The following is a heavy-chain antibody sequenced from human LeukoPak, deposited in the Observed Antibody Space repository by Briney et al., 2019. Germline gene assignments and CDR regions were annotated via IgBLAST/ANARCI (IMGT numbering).Heavy chain of an antibody. D-gene: IGHD4-11*01. CDR1: GFTFSSYG. CDR2: IRYDGSNK. Sequence: PGGSLRLSCAASGFTFSSYGMHWVRQAPGKGLEWVAFIRYDGSNKYYADSVKGRFTISRDNSKNTLYLQMNSLRAEDTAVYYCAKDERAMTTGAFGDYWGQGTLVTVSS. V-gene: IGHV3-30*02. CDR3: AKDERAMTTGAFGDY. J-gene: IGHJ4*02.